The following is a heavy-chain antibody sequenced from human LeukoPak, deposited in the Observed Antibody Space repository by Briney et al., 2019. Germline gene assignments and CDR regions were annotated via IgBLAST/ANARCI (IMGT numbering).Heavy chain of an antibody. CDR2: ISAYNGNT. V-gene: IGHV1-18*04. J-gene: IGHJ4*02. D-gene: IGHD6-19*01. Sequence: VASVKVSCKASGYTFTSYGISWVRQAPGQGLEWMGWISAYNGNTNYAQKLQGRVTMTTDISTSTAYMELRSLRSDDTAVYYCASGKGYSSGWYDYFDYWGQGTLVTVSS. CDR3: ASGKGYSSGWYDYFDY. CDR1: GYTFTSYG.